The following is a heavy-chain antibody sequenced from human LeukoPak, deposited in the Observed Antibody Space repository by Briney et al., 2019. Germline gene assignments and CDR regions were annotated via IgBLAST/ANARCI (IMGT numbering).Heavy chain of an antibody. J-gene: IGHJ6*02. Sequence: ASVKVSCKASGYTFTSYDINWVRQATGQGLEWMGWMNPNSGNTGYAQKFQGRVTITRNTSISTAYMELSSLRSEDTAVYYCAAVSGGSSESYGMDVWGQGTTVTVSS. CDR1: GYTFTSYD. CDR2: MNPNSGNT. CDR3: AAVSGGSSESYGMDV. V-gene: IGHV1-8*03. D-gene: IGHD2-15*01.